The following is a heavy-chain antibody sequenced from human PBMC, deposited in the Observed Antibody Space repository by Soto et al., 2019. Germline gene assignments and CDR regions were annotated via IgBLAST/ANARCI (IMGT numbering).Heavy chain of an antibody. CDR2: IYHSGRT. V-gene: IGHV4-31*03. CDR1: GGSISNGYYY. CDR3: ARRYGGNFDY. Sequence: PSETLSLTCTVSGGSISNGYYYWSWVRQNPGKGLEWIGHIYHSGRTYYNPSLKSRVTISVDTSKNQFSLNLSSVTAADTAVYYCARRYGGNFDYWGQGTLVTVSS. D-gene: IGHD1-26*01. J-gene: IGHJ4*02.